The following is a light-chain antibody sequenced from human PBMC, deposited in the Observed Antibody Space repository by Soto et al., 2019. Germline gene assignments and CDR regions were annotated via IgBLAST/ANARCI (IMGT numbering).Light chain of an antibody. Sequence: QSVLTQPASVSGSPGQSITISCTGASSDVGVYNLVSWYQQHPGKAPKVMIYEVSKRPSGVSNRFSGYKSGNTASLTISGLQAEDEADYYCCSYAGSSTHVVFGGGTKLNVL. CDR2: EVS. J-gene: IGLJ2*01. CDR3: CSYAGSSTHVV. CDR1: SSDVGVYNL. V-gene: IGLV2-23*02.